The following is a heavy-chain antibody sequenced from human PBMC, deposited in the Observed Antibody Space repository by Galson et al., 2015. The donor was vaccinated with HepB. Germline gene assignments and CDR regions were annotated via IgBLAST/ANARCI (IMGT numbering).Heavy chain of an antibody. Sequence: SLRLSCAASGFTFSSYSMNWVRQAPGKGLEWVSYISGSSSNINYADSVKGRFTKSRDNAKNSLYLQLNSLRDEDTAVYFFAIVATPYFDYWGQGTRATVSS. CDR2: ISGSSSNI. D-gene: IGHD5-12*01. V-gene: IGHV3-48*02. CDR3: AIVATPYFDY. J-gene: IGHJ4*02. CDR1: GFTFSSYS.